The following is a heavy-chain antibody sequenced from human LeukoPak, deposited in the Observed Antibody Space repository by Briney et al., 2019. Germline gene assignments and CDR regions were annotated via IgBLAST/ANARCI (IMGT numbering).Heavy chain of an antibody. CDR2: IHYSGST. V-gene: IGHV4-39*07. Sequence: SETLSLTCTVSGGSISSSRYYWGWIRQPPGKGLEWVGSIHYSGSTYYNPSLKSRVTVSVDTSKNQFSLKLSSVTAADTAVYYCARASLGVRGVIALYFDYWGQGTLVTVSS. J-gene: IGHJ4*02. CDR3: ARASLGVRGVIALYFDY. CDR1: GGSISSSRYY. D-gene: IGHD3-10*01.